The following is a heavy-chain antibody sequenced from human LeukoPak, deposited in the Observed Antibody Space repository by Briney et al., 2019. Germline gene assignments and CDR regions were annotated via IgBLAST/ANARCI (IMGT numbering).Heavy chain of an antibody. V-gene: IGHV3-23*01. CDR2: ISGASGTT. CDR1: GFTFSSYA. CDR3: ARAPLVLQYRWWFDP. Sequence: PGGSLRLSCADSGFTFSSYAMTWVRQAPGKGLEWVSTISGASGTTYYADSVKGRFTISRDNAKNSLYLQMNSLRAEDTAVYHCARAPLVLQYRWWFDPWGQGTLVIVSS. D-gene: IGHD5-24*01. J-gene: IGHJ5*02.